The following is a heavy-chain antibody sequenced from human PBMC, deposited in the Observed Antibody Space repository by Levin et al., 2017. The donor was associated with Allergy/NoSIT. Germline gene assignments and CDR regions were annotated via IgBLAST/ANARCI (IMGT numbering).Heavy chain of an antibody. J-gene: IGHJ6*02. D-gene: IGHD4-11*01. V-gene: IGHV3-23*01. CDR1: GFTFSSYA. CDR3: AKRGDRHSNLYYYYYYGMDG. CDR2: ISGSGGST. Sequence: RTSETLSLTCAASGFTFSSYAMSWVRQAPGKGLEWVSAISGSGGSTYYADSVKGRFTISRDNSKNTLYLQMNSLRAEDTAVYYCAKRGDRHSNLYYYYYYGMDGWGQGTTVTVSS.